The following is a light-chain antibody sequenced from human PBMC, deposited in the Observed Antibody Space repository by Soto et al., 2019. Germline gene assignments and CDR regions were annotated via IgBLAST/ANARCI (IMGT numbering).Light chain of an antibody. CDR2: EVS. Sequence: LTQPPSASGSPGQSVTISCTGTSSDVGGYNYVSWYQQHPGKAPKLMIYEVSKRPSGVPDRFSGSKSGNTASLTVSGLQAEDEADYYCSSYAGSNNPLYVFGTGTKVTVL. J-gene: IGLJ1*01. CDR3: SSYAGSNNPLYV. CDR1: SSDVGGYNY. V-gene: IGLV2-8*01.